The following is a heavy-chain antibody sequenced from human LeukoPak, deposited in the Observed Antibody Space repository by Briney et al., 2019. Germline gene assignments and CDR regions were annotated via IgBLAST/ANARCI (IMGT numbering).Heavy chain of an antibody. V-gene: IGHV3-49*04. J-gene: IGHJ4*02. CDR2: IRTKAYGGTT. D-gene: IGHD4-17*01. Sequence: GGSLRLSCTASGFTFGDYAMSWVRQAPGKGLEWVGFIRTKAYGGTTEYAASVKGRFTISRDDSKSIAYLHMNSLKTEDTAVYYCTRVPRGDYGDLYFDYWGQGTLVTVSS. CDR1: GFTFGDYA. CDR3: TRVPRGDYGDLYFDY.